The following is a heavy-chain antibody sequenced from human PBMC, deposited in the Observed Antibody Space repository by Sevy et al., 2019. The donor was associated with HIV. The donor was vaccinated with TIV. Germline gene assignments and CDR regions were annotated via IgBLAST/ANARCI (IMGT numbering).Heavy chain of an antibody. Sequence: GGSLRLSCAASGFTFSNAWMNWVRQAPGKGLEWVGRIRSKTDGGTTDYAAPVKGRFTISRDDSKNTQYLQMNSLKTEDIAVYYCTTIRSHYSDSSGYYRAFDDWGQGTLVTVSS. D-gene: IGHD3-22*01. CDR2: IRSKTDGGTT. CDR1: GFTFSNAW. V-gene: IGHV3-15*07. CDR3: TTIRSHYSDSSGYYRAFDD. J-gene: IGHJ4*02.